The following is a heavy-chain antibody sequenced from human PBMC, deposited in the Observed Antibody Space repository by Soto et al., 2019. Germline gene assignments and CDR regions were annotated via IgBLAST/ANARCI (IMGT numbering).Heavy chain of an antibody. D-gene: IGHD3-10*01. J-gene: IGHJ4*02. Sequence: EVQLVESGGGLVQPGRSLRLSCAASGFTFDDFAMHWVRQAPGKGLEWVSGISWNSAMIGYADSVKGRFTISTDNAKNALYLQTNSLRPENTALYFGSKDNRADRGAFDYWGQGTLVSVFS. CDR2: ISWNSAMI. CDR1: GFTFDDFA. V-gene: IGHV3-9*01. CDR3: SKDNRADRGAFDY.